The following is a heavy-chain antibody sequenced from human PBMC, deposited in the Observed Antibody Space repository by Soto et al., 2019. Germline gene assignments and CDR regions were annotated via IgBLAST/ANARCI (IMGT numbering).Heavy chain of an antibody. CDR1: GYSLITYW. D-gene: IGHD1-26*01. J-gene: IGHJ4*02. CDR3: ARREVHNWFDY. Sequence: PGESLKISSKGSGYSLITYWIGWVLQMPGKGLEWMGIIHPRDSDTRYSPSFEGQVTMSVDKSIRTAHLQWSSLKASDTGMYYCARREVHNWFDYWGQGTLVTVSS. V-gene: IGHV5-51*01. CDR2: IHPRDSDT.